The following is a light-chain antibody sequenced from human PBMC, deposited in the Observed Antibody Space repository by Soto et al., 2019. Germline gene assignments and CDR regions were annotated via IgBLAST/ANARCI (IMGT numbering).Light chain of an antibody. V-gene: IGKV3-15*01. Sequence: ETVLTQSPATFSVSPGERATLSCRASQSIGSNLAWYQQRPGQPPRLFIYGASTRATGVPARFSGSGSGTEFTLTINSLQSEDFALYYCQQYNKWPLFTFGPGTKVDIK. CDR2: GAS. CDR1: QSIGSN. CDR3: QQYNKWPLFT. J-gene: IGKJ3*01.